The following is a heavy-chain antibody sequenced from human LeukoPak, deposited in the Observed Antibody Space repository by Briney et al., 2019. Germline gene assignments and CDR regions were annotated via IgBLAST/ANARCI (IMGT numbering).Heavy chain of an antibody. J-gene: IGHJ6*02. CDR1: GGSISSSSYY. CDR2: IYYSGST. V-gene: IGHV4-39*01. D-gene: IGHD6-13*01. Sequence: SETLSLTCTVSGGSISSSSYYWGWIRQPPGKGLEWIGRIYYSGSTYYNPSLKSRVTISVDTSKNQVALKLSSVTAADTAVYYCARHGRAAAGYYYYYGMDVWGQGTTVTVSS. CDR3: ARHGRAAAGYYYYYGMDV.